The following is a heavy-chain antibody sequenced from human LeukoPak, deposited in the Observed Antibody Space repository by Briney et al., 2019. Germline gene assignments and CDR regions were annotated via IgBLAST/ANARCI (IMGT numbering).Heavy chain of an antibody. D-gene: IGHD3-22*01. Sequence: SETLSLTCTVSGGSISSSYWSWIRQPPGKGLEWIGYISDSGSTNYNPSLKSRVTISVDTSKNQFSLKLSSVTAADTAVYYCARDKRLLLRTYFDYWGQGTLVTVSS. CDR2: ISDSGST. J-gene: IGHJ4*02. CDR3: ARDKRLLLRTYFDY. CDR1: GGSISSSY. V-gene: IGHV4-59*12.